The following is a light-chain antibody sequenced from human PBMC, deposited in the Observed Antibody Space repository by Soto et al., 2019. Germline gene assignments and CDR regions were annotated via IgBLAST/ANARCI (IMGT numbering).Light chain of an antibody. J-gene: IGKJ1*01. CDR1: QSVSNW. CDR2: DVS. CDR3: QQYDSYSWT. Sequence: DIQMTQSPSTLSASVGERVTITCRASQSVSNWVAWYQQKPGKAPNLLIYDVSSLESGVPSRFSGSGSGTEFILTISSLQPDDFATYDCQQYDSYSWTFGQGTKVEMK. V-gene: IGKV1-5*01.